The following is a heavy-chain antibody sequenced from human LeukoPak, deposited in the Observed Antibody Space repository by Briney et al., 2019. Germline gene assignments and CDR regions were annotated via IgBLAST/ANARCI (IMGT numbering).Heavy chain of an antibody. Sequence: GGSLRLSCVVSGIPFSDYYMNWIRQAPGKRLEWISYISSSSSYTDYADSVKGRFTISRDNAQNALFLQMNSLRVEDTAVYYCAAGTAADYWGQGTLVTVSS. CDR1: GIPFSDYY. CDR3: AAGTAADY. V-gene: IGHV3-11*03. J-gene: IGHJ4*02. CDR2: ISSSSSYT. D-gene: IGHD6-13*01.